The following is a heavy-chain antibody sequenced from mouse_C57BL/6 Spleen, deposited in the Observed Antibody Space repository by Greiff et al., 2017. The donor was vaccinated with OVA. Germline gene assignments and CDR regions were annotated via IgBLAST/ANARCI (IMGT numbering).Heavy chain of an antibody. J-gene: IGHJ2*01. CDR3: TAYSNYVRPYDY. Sequence: EVKLQESGAELVRPGASVKLSCTASGFNIKDDYMHWVKQRPEQGLEWIGWIDPENGDTEYASKFQGKATITADTSSNTAYLQLSSLTSEDTAVYYCTAYSNYVRPYDYWGQGTTLTVSS. D-gene: IGHD2-5*01. V-gene: IGHV14-4*01. CDR2: IDPENGDT. CDR1: GFNIKDDY.